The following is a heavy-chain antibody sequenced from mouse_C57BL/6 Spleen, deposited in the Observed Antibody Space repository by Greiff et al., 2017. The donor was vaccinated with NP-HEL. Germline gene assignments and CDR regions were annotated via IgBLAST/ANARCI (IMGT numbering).Heavy chain of an antibody. CDR2: ISYDGSN. CDR1: GYSITSGYY. V-gene: IGHV3-6*01. J-gene: IGHJ3*01. Sequence: VQLKESGPGLVKPSQSLSLTCSVTGYSITSGYYWNWIRQFPGNKLEWMGYISYDGSNNYNPSLKNRISITRDTSKNQFFLKLNSVTTEDTATYYCARKDYDDWFAYWGQGTLVTVSA. CDR3: ARKDYDDWFAY. D-gene: IGHD2-4*01.